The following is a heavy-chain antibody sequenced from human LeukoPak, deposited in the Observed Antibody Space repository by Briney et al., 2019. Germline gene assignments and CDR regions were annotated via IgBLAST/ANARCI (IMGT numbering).Heavy chain of an antibody. Sequence: GGSLRLSCAASGFTFSDYYMSWSRQAPGKGLEWVSYISSSGNTIYYADSVKGRFTISRDNAKDSLYLQMNSLSAEDTAVYYCAELGITMIGGVWGKGTTVTISS. V-gene: IGHV3-11*04. CDR3: AELGITMIGGV. CDR2: ISSSGNTI. CDR1: GFTFSDYY. J-gene: IGHJ6*04. D-gene: IGHD3-10*02.